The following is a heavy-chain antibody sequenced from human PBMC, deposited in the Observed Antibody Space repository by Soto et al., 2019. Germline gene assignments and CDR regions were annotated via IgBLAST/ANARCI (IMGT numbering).Heavy chain of an antibody. J-gene: IGHJ2*01. CDR2: VRGKRNNCAT. Sequence: RSLRLSCAASRFTFIDSALQWVLPAPGHGPERFSRVRGKRNNCATRYYESLRGGFSISRDGARSTGQVQMGSRRTEYTAIYYCTQPNDSGDCDWFFDLWGRGTLVTVSS. V-gene: IGHV3-73*01. D-gene: IGHD4-17*01. CDR1: RFTFIDSA. CDR3: TQPNDSGDCDWFFDL.